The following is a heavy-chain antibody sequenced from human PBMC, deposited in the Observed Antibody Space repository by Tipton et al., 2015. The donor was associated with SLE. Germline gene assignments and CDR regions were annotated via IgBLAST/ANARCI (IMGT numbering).Heavy chain of an antibody. Sequence: TLSLTCTVSGGSISSSSYYWGWIRQPPGNGLEWIGSIYYSGSTYYNPSLKSRVTISVDTPKNQFSLKLSSVTAADTAVYYCARGAGVGATRAFDIWAHGTMVTVSS. CDR2: IYYSGST. V-gene: IGHV4-39*07. CDR3: ARGAGVGATRAFDI. CDR1: GGSISSSSYY. J-gene: IGHJ3*02. D-gene: IGHD1-26*01.